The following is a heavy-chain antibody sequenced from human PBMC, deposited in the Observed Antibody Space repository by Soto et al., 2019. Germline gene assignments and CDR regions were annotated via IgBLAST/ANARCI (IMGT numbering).Heavy chain of an antibody. D-gene: IGHD6-19*01. J-gene: IGHJ6*02. Sequence: ASVKVSCKASGYTFTSYGISWVRQAPGQGLEWMGWISAYNGNTNYAQKLQGRVTMTTDTSTSTAYMELRSLRSDDTAVYYCARSKEHDGSGWYLADVTQYYYYYGMDVWGQGTTVTVSS. CDR3: ARSKEHDGSGWYLADVTQYYYYYGMDV. CDR2: ISAYNGNT. V-gene: IGHV1-18*01. CDR1: GYTFTSYG.